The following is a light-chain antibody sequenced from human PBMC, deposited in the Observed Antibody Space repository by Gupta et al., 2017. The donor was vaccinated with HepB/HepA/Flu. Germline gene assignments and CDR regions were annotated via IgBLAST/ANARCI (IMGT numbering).Light chain of an antibody. V-gene: IGKV3-20*01. CDR2: GAS. Sequence: EFVLLPSPATLSLSLGERATLTCRASQSVSSSYLAWYQQKPGQAPRLLIYGASSRATGIPDRFSGSGSGTDFTLTISRLEPEDFAVYYCQQYGSSPWTFGQGTKVEIK. CDR3: QQYGSSPWT. CDR1: QSVSSSY. J-gene: IGKJ1*01.